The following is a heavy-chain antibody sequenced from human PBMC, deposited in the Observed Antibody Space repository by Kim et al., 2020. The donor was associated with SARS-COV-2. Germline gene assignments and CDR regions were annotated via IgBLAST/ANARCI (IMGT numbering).Heavy chain of an antibody. V-gene: IGHV4-31*03. D-gene: IGHD3-10*01. CDR3: ARGGRITMVRGGAFDI. J-gene: IGHJ3*02. CDR1: GGSISSGGYY. Sequence: SETLSLTCTVSGGSISSGGYYWSWIRQHPGKGLEWIGYIYYSGSTYYNPSLKSRVTISVDTSKNQFSLKLSSVTAADTAVYYCARGGRITMVRGGAFDIWGQGTMVTVSS. CDR2: IYYSGST.